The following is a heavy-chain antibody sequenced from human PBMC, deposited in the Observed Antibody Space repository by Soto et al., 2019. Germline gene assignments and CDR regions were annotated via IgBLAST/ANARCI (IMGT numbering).Heavy chain of an antibody. D-gene: IGHD3-3*01. V-gene: IGHV3-30*18. J-gene: IGHJ4*02. CDR1: GFKLSDSG. CDR2: ISYDGRHT. CDR3: AKGGRIFGVIVH. Sequence: PGGSLRLSCSASGFKLSDSGIHWVRQAPGKGLEWVTVISYDGRHTYYADSVKGRFTVSRDNSRNTLYLQMNSLTSEDTAVYFCAKGGRIFGVIVHWGQGALVTVSS.